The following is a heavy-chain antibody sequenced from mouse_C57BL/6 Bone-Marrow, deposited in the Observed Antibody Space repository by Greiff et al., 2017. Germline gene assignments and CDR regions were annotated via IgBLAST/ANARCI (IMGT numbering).Heavy chain of an antibody. Sequence: QVQLKESGPGLVQPSQSLSITCTVSGFSLTSYGVHWVRQPPGKGLEWLGVIWSGGSTDYNAAFISRLSISKDNSKSQVFFKMNSLQADYTSIYYCATTSLYYYGSSSYYFDYWGQGTTLTVSS. J-gene: IGHJ2*01. V-gene: IGHV2-4*01. CDR1: GFSLTSYG. CDR2: IWSGGST. D-gene: IGHD1-1*01. CDR3: ATTSLYYYGSSSYYFDY.